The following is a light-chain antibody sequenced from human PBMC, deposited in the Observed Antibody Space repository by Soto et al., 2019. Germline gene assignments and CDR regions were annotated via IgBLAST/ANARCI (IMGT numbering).Light chain of an antibody. Sequence: DIQMTQSPSTLSASVGDRVTITCRASQSISNWLAWYQQKPGKAPSLLIYAASTLDSGVPSRFSGSGSGTEFTITISRLQPDDFATYFCQQYHSYWTFGQGTKVEFK. V-gene: IGKV1-5*01. CDR3: QQYHSYWT. CDR2: AAS. CDR1: QSISNW. J-gene: IGKJ1*01.